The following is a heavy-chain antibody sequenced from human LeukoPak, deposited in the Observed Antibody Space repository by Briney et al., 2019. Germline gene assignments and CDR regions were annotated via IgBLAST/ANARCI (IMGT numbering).Heavy chain of an antibody. D-gene: IGHD6-13*01. J-gene: IGHJ4*02. CDR1: GGSISSSTYY. CDR3: ARHHSSSWYAPFDY. Sequence: SETLSLTCTVSGGSISSSTYYWGWIRQPPGKGLEWIGSIYYSGTTDYNPSLKSRVTISVDTSKNQFSLKLSSVTAADTAVYYCARHHSSSWYAPFDYWGQGTLVTVSS. CDR2: IYYSGTT. V-gene: IGHV4-39*01.